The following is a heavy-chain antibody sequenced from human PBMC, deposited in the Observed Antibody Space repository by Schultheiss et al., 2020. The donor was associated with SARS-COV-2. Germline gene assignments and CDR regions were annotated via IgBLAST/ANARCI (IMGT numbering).Heavy chain of an antibody. CDR1: GFTFSSYA. CDR3: ARDRGLPYEIFGGFDY. Sequence: GGSLRLSCAASGFTFSSYAMHWVRQAPGKGLEYVSAISSNGGSTYYANSVKGRFTISRDNSKNTLYLQMNSLRAEDTAVYYCARDRGLPYEIFGGFDYWGQGTLVTVSS. D-gene: IGHD3-3*01. V-gene: IGHV3-64*01. J-gene: IGHJ4*02. CDR2: ISSNGGST.